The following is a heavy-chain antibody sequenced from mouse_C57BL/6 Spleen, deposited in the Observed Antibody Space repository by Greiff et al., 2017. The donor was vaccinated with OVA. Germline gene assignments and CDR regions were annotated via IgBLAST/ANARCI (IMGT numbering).Heavy chain of an antibody. D-gene: IGHD1-1*01. CDR3: ARGNYGSSYYAMDY. CDR2: IYTSDSEP. J-gene: IGHJ4*01. CDR1: GYTFTSYW. V-gene: IGHV1-61*01. Sequence: QVQLQQPGAELVRPGSSVKLSCKASGYTFTSYWLDWVKQRPGQGLEWIGNIYTSDSEPPYNQQYKDQATLTIDKSSSTAYMQLSSLTSEDSAVYYFARGNYGSSYYAMDYWGQGTSVTVSS.